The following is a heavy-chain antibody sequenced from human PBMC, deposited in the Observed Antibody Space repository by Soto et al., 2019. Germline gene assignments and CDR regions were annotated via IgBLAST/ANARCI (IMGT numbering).Heavy chain of an antibody. CDR1: GYTFTSYG. Sequence: ASVKVSCKASGYTFTSYGISWVRQAPGQGLEWMGWISAYNGNTNYAQKLQGRVTMTTDTSTSTAYMELRSLRSDDTAVYYCAREMIHYYYYYGMDVWGQGTTVTVSS. CDR3: AREMIHYYYYYGMDV. J-gene: IGHJ6*02. V-gene: IGHV1-18*04. CDR2: ISAYNGNT. D-gene: IGHD3-16*01.